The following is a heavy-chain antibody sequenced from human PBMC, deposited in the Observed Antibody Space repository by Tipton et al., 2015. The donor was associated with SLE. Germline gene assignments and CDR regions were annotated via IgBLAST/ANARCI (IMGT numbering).Heavy chain of an antibody. Sequence: SLRLSCAASGFTFSNAWMSWVRQAPGKGLEWVGRIKSKTDGGTTDYAAPVKGRFTISRDDSKNTLYLQMNSLKTEDTAVYYCTTQRYRGGDCSTRYFDLWGRGTLVTVSS. V-gene: IGHV3-15*01. J-gene: IGHJ2*01. CDR1: GFTFSNAW. CDR2: IKSKTDGGTT. CDR3: TTQRYRGGDCSTRYFDL. D-gene: IGHD2-21*01.